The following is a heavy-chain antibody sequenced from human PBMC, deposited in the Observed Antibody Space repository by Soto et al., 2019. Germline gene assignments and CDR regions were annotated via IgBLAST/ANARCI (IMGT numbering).Heavy chain of an antibody. CDR3: ATVFAH. CDR1: GITFSGFW. Sequence: VPLVESGGGSVQPGGSLRLSCVASGITFSGFWMHWVRQVPGKGLVWVARVDSAGSGTSYADSVKGRFTISRDNAKHTLSLQMDSLRVEDTAVYYCATVFAHWGQGIPVTVSS. CDR2: VDSAGSGT. V-gene: IGHV3-74*01. J-gene: IGHJ4*02.